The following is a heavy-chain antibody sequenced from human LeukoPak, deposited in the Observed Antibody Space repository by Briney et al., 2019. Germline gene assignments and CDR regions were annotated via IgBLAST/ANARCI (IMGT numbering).Heavy chain of an antibody. V-gene: IGHV4-34*01. CDR1: GGSFSGYY. D-gene: IGHD3-3*01. CDR2: INHSGST. CDR3: ARARTDYDFWSGYYDWYYYMDV. Sequence: SETLSLTCAVYGGSFSGYYWSWIRQPPGKGLEWIGEINHSGSTNYNPSLKSRVTISVDTSKNQFSLKLSSVTAADTAVYYCARARTDYDFWSGYYDWYYYMDVWGKGTTVTVSS. J-gene: IGHJ6*03.